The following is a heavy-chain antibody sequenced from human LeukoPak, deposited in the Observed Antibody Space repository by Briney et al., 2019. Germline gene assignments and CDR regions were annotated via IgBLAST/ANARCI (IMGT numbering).Heavy chain of an antibody. Sequence: GGSLRLSCAASGFTFSSYAMSWVRQAPGKGLEWVSAISGSGGSTYYADSVKGRFTISRDNSKNTLYLQMNSLRAEDTAAYYCARPQNPTGYFQHWGQGTLVTVSS. CDR2: ISGSGGST. J-gene: IGHJ1*01. D-gene: IGHD1-14*01. V-gene: IGHV3-23*01. CDR3: ARPQNPTGYFQH. CDR1: GFTFSSYA.